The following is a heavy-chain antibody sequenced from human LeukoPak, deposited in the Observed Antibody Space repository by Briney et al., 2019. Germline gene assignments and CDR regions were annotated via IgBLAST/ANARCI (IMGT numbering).Heavy chain of an antibody. CDR3: AREGASLILMVIPPDY. V-gene: IGHV3-23*01. CDR1: GFSFDNYA. CDR2: ISYSGDNT. J-gene: IGHJ4*02. Sequence: GGSLRLSCAASGFSFDNYAMSWVRQAPGKGLEWVSAISYSGDNTHYTDSVKGRFTISRDNSKNTLYLQMNSLRVEDTAIYYCAREGASLILMVIPPDYWGQGTLVTVSS. D-gene: IGHD3-22*01.